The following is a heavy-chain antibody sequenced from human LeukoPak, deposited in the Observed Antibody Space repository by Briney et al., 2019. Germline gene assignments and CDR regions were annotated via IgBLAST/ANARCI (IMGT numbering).Heavy chain of an antibody. V-gene: IGHV4-61*02. CDR2: SYTSVST. Sequence: SETLSLTCTVSGRSICSGRYYWSWIRQPSVKGLEWIWRSYTSVSTDDNAYLKSRVARSEDTTKNEVALKLSSVTAPVSDWEYCARRTAMATTSYSDYWGQARLVTASS. D-gene: IGHD5-24*01. CDR1: GRSICSGRYY. CDR3: ARRTAMATTSYSDY. J-gene: IGHJ4*02.